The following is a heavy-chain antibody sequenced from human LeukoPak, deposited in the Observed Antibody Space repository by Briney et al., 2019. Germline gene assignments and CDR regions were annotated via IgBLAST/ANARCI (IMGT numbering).Heavy chain of an antibody. J-gene: IGHJ4*02. D-gene: IGHD3-22*01. CDR2: IYYSGNT. CDR3: ARAPHFFDTSGSRYYFDY. CDR1: GGSIRSTTYY. Sequence: SETLSLTCSVSGGSIRSTTYYWGWIRQPPGTGLEWIGSIYYSGNTYYSPSLMSRVTISVDTSKNQFSLNLSSVTAADTAVYYCARAPHFFDTSGSRYYFDYWGQGALVTVSS. V-gene: IGHV4-39*07.